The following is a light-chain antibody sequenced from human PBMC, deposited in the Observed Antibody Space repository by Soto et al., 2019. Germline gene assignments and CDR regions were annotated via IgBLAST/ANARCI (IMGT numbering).Light chain of an antibody. CDR3: QQANSFPFT. J-gene: IGKJ4*01. Sequence: IEVTQSPASVAASVGDRVTITCRASQHISSWLAWYQQKPGKAPNLLIYAASRLESGVPSRFSGSGSGTDFTLTISSLQPEDFATYFCQQANSFPFTFGGGTKVDSK. CDR1: QHISSW. CDR2: AAS. V-gene: IGKV1-12*01.